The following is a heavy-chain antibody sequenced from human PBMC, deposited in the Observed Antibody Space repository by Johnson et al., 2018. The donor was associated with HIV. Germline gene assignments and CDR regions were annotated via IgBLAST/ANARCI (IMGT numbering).Heavy chain of an antibody. CDR3: AKDRGSSSWYKDAFDI. V-gene: IGHV3-23*04. CDR1: GFTFSSYA. J-gene: IGHJ3*02. Sequence: VQLVESGGGLVQPGGSLRLSCAASGFTFSSYAMSWVRQAPGKGLEWVSAISGSGGSSYSADSVKGLVPISRDNSKYTLYLQMNSLRAEDTAVYYCAKDRGSSSWYKDAFDIWGQGTMVTVSS. D-gene: IGHD6-13*01. CDR2: ISGSGGSS.